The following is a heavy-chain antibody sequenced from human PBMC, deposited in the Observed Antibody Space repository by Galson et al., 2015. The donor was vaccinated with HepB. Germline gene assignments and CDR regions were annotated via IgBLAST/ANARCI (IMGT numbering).Heavy chain of an antibody. CDR1: GYTFTSYY. Sequence: SVKVSCKASGYTFTSYYMHWVRQAPGQGLEWMGIINPSGGSTSYAQKFQGRVTMTRDTSTSTVYMELSSLRSEDTAVYYCARATYILTGYYWYYGMDVWGQGTTVTVSS. CDR2: INPSGGST. CDR3: ARATYILTGYYWYYGMDV. V-gene: IGHV1-46*01. D-gene: IGHD3-9*01. J-gene: IGHJ6*02.